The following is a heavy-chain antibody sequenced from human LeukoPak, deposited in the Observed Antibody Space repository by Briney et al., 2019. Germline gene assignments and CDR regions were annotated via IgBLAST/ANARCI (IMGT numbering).Heavy chain of an antibody. CDR3: ARDFGFGGYNYGYGGEYFDY. D-gene: IGHD5-18*01. J-gene: IGHJ4*02. Sequence: ASVKVSCKASGYTFTSYYMHWVRQAPGQGLEWMGIINPSGGSTSYAQKFQGRVTMTRDTSTSTVYMELSSLRSEDTAVYYCARDFGFGGYNYGYGGEYFDYWGQGTLVTVSS. CDR2: INPSGGST. V-gene: IGHV1-46*01. CDR1: GYTFTSYY.